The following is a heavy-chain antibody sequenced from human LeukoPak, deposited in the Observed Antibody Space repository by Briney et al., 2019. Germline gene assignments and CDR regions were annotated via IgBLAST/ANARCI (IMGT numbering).Heavy chain of an antibody. CDR2: MNPNSGNT. D-gene: IGHD2-8*01. CDR3: ALPGVSLYAFDI. V-gene: IGHV1-8*01. J-gene: IGHJ3*02. Sequence: ASVKVSCKASGYTFTSYDINWVRQATGQGLEWMGWMNPNSGNTGYAQKFQGRVTMTRNTSISTAYMALSSLRSEDTAVYYCALPGVSLYAFDIWGQGTMVTVSS. CDR1: GYTFTSYD.